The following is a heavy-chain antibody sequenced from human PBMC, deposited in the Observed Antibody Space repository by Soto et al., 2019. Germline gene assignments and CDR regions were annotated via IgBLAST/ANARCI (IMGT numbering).Heavy chain of an antibody. D-gene: IGHD3-3*01. CDR3: ATRITVFGLLIPPFDP. CDR1: GGSVNGYY. Sequence: PSETLSLTCAVYGGSVNGYYCNWIRQPPGKGLEWIGEINHTGGTHYNPSPKSRVTMSVDTSKNQFSLRLSSVTAADTAIYYCATRITVFGLLIPPFDPWGQGTQVTVSS. CDR2: INHTGGT. J-gene: IGHJ5*02. V-gene: IGHV4-34*01.